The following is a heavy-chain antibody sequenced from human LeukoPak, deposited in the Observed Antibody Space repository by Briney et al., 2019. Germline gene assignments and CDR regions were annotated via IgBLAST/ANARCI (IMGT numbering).Heavy chain of an antibody. CDR3: ARGLKGSSGWYGVDY. CDR1: GFRLSELG. CDR2: INPSTGSA. Sequence: GASVKVSCKVSGFRLSELGLHWVRQAPGQGLEWMGIINPSTGSAAYAQKLQGRVTMTRDTSTSTVYMELSSLTSEDTAVYYCARGLKGSSGWYGVDYWGQGTLVTVSS. J-gene: IGHJ4*02. V-gene: IGHV1-46*01. D-gene: IGHD6-19*01.